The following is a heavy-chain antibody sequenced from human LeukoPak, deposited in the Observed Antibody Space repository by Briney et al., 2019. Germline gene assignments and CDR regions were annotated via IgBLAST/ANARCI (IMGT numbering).Heavy chain of an antibody. CDR2: ISDDGRHK. CDR3: AKGDGSFVVDF. V-gene: IGHV3-30*09. Sequence: PGGSLRLSCAASGFTFSRYAMHWVRQTPGKGLKWMAIISDDGRHKYYAESVEGRFAISRDNSKNTLSLQMNSLRAEDTAVYYCAKGDGSFVVDFWGQGTLVTVSS. CDR1: GFTFSRYA. J-gene: IGHJ4*02. D-gene: IGHD6-19*01.